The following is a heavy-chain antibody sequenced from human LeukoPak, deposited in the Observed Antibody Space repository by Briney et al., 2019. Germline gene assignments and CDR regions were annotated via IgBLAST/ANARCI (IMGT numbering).Heavy chain of an antibody. CDR2: IIPIFGTA. CDR1: GYTFTGHY. Sequence: ASVKVSCKASGYTFTGHYMHCVRQAPGQGLEWMGGIIPIFGTANYAQKFQGRVTITADESTSTAYMELSSLRSEDTAVYYCALSGYYYDSSGYYPFDYWGRGTLVTVSS. J-gene: IGHJ4*02. CDR3: ALSGYYYDSSGYYPFDY. V-gene: IGHV1-69*13. D-gene: IGHD3-22*01.